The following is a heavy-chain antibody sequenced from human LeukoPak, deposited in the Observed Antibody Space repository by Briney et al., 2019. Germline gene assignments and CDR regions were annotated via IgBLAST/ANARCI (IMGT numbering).Heavy chain of an antibody. J-gene: IGHJ4*02. CDR2: ISWNSGSI. CDR3: ARASQVAPYYFDY. Sequence: GGSLRLSCAASGFTFSSYSMNWVRQAPGKGLEWVSGISWNSGSIGYADSVKGRFTISRDNAKNSLYLQMNSLRAEDTALYYCARASQVAPYYFDYWGQGTLVTVSS. V-gene: IGHV3-20*04. CDR1: GFTFSSYS.